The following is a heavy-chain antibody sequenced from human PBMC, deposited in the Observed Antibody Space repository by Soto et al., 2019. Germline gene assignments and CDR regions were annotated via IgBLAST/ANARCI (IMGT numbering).Heavy chain of an antibody. CDR3: TRDWTNYDSSGPGDY. CDR1: GSALSNYP. Sequence: ASVTLSLTAAGSALSNYPRYLVLQATGQGLEWMGWINTANGDTKYSQKFQGRVTITRDTSAITAYMELSSLRSEDTAVYYCTRDWTNYDSSGPGDYWGQGTLVTVSS. J-gene: IGHJ4*02. D-gene: IGHD3-22*01. CDR2: INTANGDT. V-gene: IGHV1-3*04.